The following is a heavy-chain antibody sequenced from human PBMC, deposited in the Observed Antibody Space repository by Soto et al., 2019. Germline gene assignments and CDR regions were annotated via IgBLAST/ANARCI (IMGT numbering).Heavy chain of an antibody. CDR2: ISGRGDST. CDR3: ATRDYYDSRNFYYYYFDY. Sequence: GGSLRLSCAASGFRFSNYAMSWVRQAPGKGLEWVSGISGRGDSTYYADSVKGRFTISRDNSKNTLYLQMNSLRAEDTAVYYWATRDYYDSRNFYYYYFDYWGRETLVTVSS. D-gene: IGHD3-22*01. V-gene: IGHV3-23*01. CDR1: GFRFSNYA. J-gene: IGHJ4*02.